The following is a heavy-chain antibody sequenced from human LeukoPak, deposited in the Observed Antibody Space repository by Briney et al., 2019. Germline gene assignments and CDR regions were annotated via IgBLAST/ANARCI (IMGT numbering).Heavy chain of an antibody. CDR3: ARALYGYGGWFDP. V-gene: IGHV3-30*19. Sequence: PGGSLRLSCAASGFTFSSYGMHWVRQAPGKGLEWVAVISYDGSNKYYADSVKGRFTISRDNSKNTLYLQMNSLRAEDTAVYYCARALYGYGGWFDPWGQGTLVTVSS. J-gene: IGHJ5*02. CDR2: ISYDGSNK. D-gene: IGHD5-18*01. CDR1: GFTFSSYG.